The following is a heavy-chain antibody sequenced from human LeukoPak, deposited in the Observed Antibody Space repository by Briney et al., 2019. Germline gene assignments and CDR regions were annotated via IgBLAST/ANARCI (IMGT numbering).Heavy chain of an antibody. Sequence: SETLSLTCTVSSGSISSGSYYWSWIRQPAGKGLEWIGRMYTSGNTNYNPSLKSRVTISVDTSKNHFSLKLSAVTAADTAVYYCAVRSGSYSYYYYYMDVWGKGTTVTVSS. CDR2: MYTSGNT. J-gene: IGHJ6*03. D-gene: IGHD3-10*01. CDR1: SGSISSGSYY. V-gene: IGHV4-61*02. CDR3: AVRSGSYSYYYYYMDV.